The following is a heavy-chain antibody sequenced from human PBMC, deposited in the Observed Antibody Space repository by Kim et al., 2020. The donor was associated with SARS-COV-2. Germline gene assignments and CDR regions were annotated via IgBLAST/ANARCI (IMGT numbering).Heavy chain of an antibody. D-gene: IGHD6-13*01. CDR3: ARDGGQQLVLYAEYFQH. J-gene: IGHJ1*01. Sequence: GGSLRLSCAASGFTFSSYAMHWVRQAPGKGLEWVAVISYDGSNKYYADSVKGRFTISRDNSKNTLYLQMNSLRAEDTAVYYCARDGGQQLVLYAEYFQHWGQGTLVTVSS. CDR2: ISYDGSNK. V-gene: IGHV3-30*04. CDR1: GFTFSSYA.